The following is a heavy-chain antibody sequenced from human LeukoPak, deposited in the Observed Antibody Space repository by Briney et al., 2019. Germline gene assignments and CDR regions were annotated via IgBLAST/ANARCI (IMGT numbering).Heavy chain of an antibody. J-gene: IGHJ2*01. Sequence: GGSLRLSCAASGFSFSNSGMHWVRQAPGKGLEWVAVVSYDGTNEFYGDSVKGRFTISRDNSKDTLFLQMNSLRPEDTAMYYCARGFGVDSSGKGRWYFDLWGRGTLVTVSS. CDR3: ARGFGVDSSGKGRWYFDL. CDR1: GFSFSNSG. CDR2: VSYDGTNE. D-gene: IGHD3-22*01. V-gene: IGHV3-30*03.